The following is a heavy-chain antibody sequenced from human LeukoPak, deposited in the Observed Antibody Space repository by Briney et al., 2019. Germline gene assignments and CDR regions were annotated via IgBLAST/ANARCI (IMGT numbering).Heavy chain of an antibody. Sequence: ASVTVSCKASGYTFTSYYMHWVRQAPGQGLEWMGIINPSGGGTSYSQKFQGRVTMTTDTSTSTLYMELSSLRSEDTAVYYCASGAAAGTFSIGYWGQGTLLTVSS. D-gene: IGHD6-13*01. CDR3: ASGAAAGTFSIGY. J-gene: IGHJ4*02. V-gene: IGHV1-46*01. CDR1: GYTFTSYY. CDR2: INPSGGGT.